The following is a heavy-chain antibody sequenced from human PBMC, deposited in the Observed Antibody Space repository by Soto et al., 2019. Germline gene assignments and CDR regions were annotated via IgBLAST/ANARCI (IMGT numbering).Heavy chain of an antibody. Sequence: GESLKISCKGSGYSFTSYWIGWVRQMPGKGLEWMGIIYPGDSDTRYSPSFQGQVTISADKSISTAYLQWSSLKASDTAMYYCARQSSSGWYGPEFYYYYGMDVWGQGTTVTVSS. J-gene: IGHJ6*02. CDR3: ARQSSSGWYGPEFYYYYGMDV. D-gene: IGHD6-19*01. CDR1: GYSFTSYW. V-gene: IGHV5-51*01. CDR2: IYPGDSDT.